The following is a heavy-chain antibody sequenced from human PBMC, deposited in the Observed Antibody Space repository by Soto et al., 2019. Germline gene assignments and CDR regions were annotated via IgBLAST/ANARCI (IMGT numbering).Heavy chain of an antibody. J-gene: IGHJ6*02. V-gene: IGHV3-48*02. CDR3: ARDDGGTESYYYGMDV. CDR1: GFPFSSYS. D-gene: IGHD3-16*01. Sequence: GGSLRLSCASSGFPFSSYSMNWVRQAPGKGLEWVSYISSSSSTIYYADSVKGRFTISRDNAKNSLYLQMNSLRDEDTAVYYCARDDGGTESYYYGMDVWGQGTTVTVSS. CDR2: ISSSSSTI.